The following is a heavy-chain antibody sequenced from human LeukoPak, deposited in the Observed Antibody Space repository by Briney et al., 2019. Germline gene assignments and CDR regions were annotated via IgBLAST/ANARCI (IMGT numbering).Heavy chain of an antibody. J-gene: IGHJ6*03. CDR3: ARVQQWLVLYDYYYMDV. Sequence: GGSLRLSCVVSGFTFSTYWMSWVRQAPGKGLEWVANIKQDGSQEYYVDSVKGRFTISRDNAKNSLYLQMNSLRAEDTAVYYCARVQQWLVLYDYYYMDVWGKGTTVTISS. D-gene: IGHD6-19*01. CDR1: GFTFSTYW. V-gene: IGHV3-7*03. CDR2: IKQDGSQE.